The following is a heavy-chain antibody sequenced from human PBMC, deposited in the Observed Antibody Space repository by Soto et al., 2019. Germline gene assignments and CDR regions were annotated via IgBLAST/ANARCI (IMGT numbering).Heavy chain of an antibody. V-gene: IGHV3-15*01. CDR2: IKSKTAGGAI. D-gene: IGHD6-6*01. CDR1: GFPFINAW. CDR3: TTAAPHRSSSIGCET. J-gene: IGHJ5*02. Sequence: EVQLVESGGGLVKPGGSLRLSCAASGFPFINAWMTWVRQAPGKGLEWVGRIKSKTAGGAIDYGAPVKNSFTISRDDSKNTLYLQMNSLKTEDTAVYSCTTAAPHRSSSIGCETWGQGTMVTVSS.